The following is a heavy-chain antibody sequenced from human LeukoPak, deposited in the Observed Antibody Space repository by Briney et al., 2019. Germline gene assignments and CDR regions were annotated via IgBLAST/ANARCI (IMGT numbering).Heavy chain of an antibody. Sequence: GGSLRLSCAASGFTFSSYCMHWVRQAPGKGLEWVSYISSTSSTIYYADSVKGRFTISRDNAKNSLYLQMNSLRDEDTAVYYCARAAAYYYDSSGYSAFDSWGQGTMVTVSA. CDR2: ISSTSSTI. CDR3: ARAAAYYYDSSGYSAFDS. J-gene: IGHJ3*02. D-gene: IGHD3-22*01. V-gene: IGHV3-48*02. CDR1: GFTFSSYC.